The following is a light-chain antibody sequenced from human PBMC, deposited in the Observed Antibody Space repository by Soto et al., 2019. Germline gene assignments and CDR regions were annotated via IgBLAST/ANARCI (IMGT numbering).Light chain of an antibody. Sequence: EIVLTQSAGTLYLSPGDRATLSCRASQSVSSNFWAWYQQKHGQAPRLLIYGASIKAPGIPDRFSGSGSGKHFTLTIRRLEPEDFAMYFCHHYGSSPRTFGQGTKVEIK. J-gene: IGKJ1*01. CDR3: HHYGSSPRT. V-gene: IGKV3-20*01. CDR2: GAS. CDR1: QSVSSNF.